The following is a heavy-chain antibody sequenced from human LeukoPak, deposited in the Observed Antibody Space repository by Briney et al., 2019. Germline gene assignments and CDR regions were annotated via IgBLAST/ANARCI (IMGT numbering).Heavy chain of an antibody. CDR3: ASMGYSKGYYYGMDV. J-gene: IGHJ6*02. CDR2: INSDGSST. CDR1: GFTFSSYW. V-gene: IGHV3-74*01. D-gene: IGHD4-11*01. Sequence: GGSLRLSCAASGFTFSSYWMHWVRQAPGKGLVWVSRINSDGSSTSYAESVKGRFTISRDNAKNTLYLQMKSLRAEDTALYYWASMGYSKGYYYGMDVWGQGTTVTVSS.